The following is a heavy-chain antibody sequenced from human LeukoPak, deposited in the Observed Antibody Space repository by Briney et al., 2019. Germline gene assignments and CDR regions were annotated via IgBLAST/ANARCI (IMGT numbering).Heavy chain of an antibody. D-gene: IGHD3-22*01. J-gene: IGHJ4*02. CDR3: ARAFITMIVD. CDR1: GFIFSNYW. V-gene: IGHV3-7*03. CDR2: IKQDGSEK. Sequence: GGSLRLSCAASGFIFSNYWMSRVRQAPGKGLEWVANIKQDGSEKYYVDSVNGRFTISRDNAKHSLYLQMNSLRAEDTAVYYCARAFITMIVDWGQGSLVTVSS.